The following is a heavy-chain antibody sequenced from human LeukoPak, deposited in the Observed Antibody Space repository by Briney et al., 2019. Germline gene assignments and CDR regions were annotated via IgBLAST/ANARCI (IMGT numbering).Heavy chain of an antibody. Sequence: SETLTLTCAVYGGSFSGYYWSWIRQPPGKGLEWIGVINHSGSTNYNPSLKSRVTISVDTSKNQFSLKLSSVTAADTAVYYCARGGDFWSGYYPNWFDSWGQGTLVTVSS. CDR1: GGSFSGYY. V-gene: IGHV4-34*01. CDR3: ARGGDFWSGYYPNWFDS. CDR2: INHSGST. J-gene: IGHJ5*01. D-gene: IGHD3-3*01.